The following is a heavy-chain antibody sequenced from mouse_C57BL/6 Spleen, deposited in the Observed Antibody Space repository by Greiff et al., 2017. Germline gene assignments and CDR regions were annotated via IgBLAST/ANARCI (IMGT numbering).Heavy chain of an antibody. J-gene: IGHJ4*01. CDR3: VRRGDYYAMDY. V-gene: IGHV10-1*01. CDR2: IRSKSNNYAT. Sequence: EVQRVESGGGLVQPKGSLKLSCAASGFSFNTYAMNWVRQAPGQGLEWVARIRSKSNNYATYYADSVKDRFTISRDDSESMLYLQMNNLKTEDTAMYYCVRRGDYYAMDYWGQGTSVTVSS. CDR1: GFSFNTYA.